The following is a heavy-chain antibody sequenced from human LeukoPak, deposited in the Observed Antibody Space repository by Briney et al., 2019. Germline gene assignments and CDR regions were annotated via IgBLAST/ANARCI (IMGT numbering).Heavy chain of an antibody. CDR2: ISAYNGNT. V-gene: IGHV1-18*01. Sequence: ASVKVSCKASGYTFTSYGISWVRQAPGQGLEWMGWISAYNGNTNYAQKFQGRVTMTRDTSIGTAYMELSSLTSEDTAVYYCARDFGGNSGWFDPWGQGTLVTVSS. CDR1: GYTFTSYG. J-gene: IGHJ5*02. CDR3: ARDFGGNSGWFDP. D-gene: IGHD4-23*01.